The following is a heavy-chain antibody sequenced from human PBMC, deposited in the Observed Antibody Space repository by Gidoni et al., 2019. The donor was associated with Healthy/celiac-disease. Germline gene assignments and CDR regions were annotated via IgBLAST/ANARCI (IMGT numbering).Heavy chain of an antibody. CDR1: GFTFGAYA. J-gene: IGHJ4*02. D-gene: IGHD2-21*02. V-gene: IGHV3-49*05. CDR3: RAALLFLPQSSDY. CDR2: IRSKAYGGTT. Sequence: EVQLVESGGGLVKPGRSLRLPCTASGFTFGAYAMSWFRQAPGKGLEWVGFIRSKAYGGTTEYAASVKGRFTISRDDSKSIAYLQMNSLKTEDTAVYYCRAALLFLPQSSDYWGQGTLVTVSS.